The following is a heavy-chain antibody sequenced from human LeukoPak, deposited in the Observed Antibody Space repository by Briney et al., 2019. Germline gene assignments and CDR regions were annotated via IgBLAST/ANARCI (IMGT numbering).Heavy chain of an antibody. CDR2: INHSGST. CDR3: ARSRWLRSPWFDP. Sequence: SETLSLTCAVYGGSFSGYYWSWIRQPPGKGLEWIGEINHSGSTNYNPSLKSRVTISVDTSKNQFSLKLSSMTAADTAVYYCARSRWLRSPWFDPRGQGTLVTVSS. D-gene: IGHD5-12*01. V-gene: IGHV4-34*01. CDR1: GGSFSGYY. J-gene: IGHJ5*02.